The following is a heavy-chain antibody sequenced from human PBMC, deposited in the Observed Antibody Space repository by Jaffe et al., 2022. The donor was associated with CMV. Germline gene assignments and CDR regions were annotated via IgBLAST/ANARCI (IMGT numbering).Heavy chain of an antibody. Sequence: EVQLLESGGGLVQPGGSLRLSCAASGFTFSSYAMSWVRQAPGKGLEWVSAISGSGGSTYYADSVKGRFTISRDNSKNTLYLQMNSLRAEDTAVYYCAKVVLQNSWGHDYYYGMDVWGQGTTVTVSS. V-gene: IGHV3-23*01. CDR3: AKVVLQNSWGHDYYYGMDV. J-gene: IGHJ6*02. D-gene: IGHD6-13*01. CDR1: GFTFSSYA. CDR2: ISGSGGST.